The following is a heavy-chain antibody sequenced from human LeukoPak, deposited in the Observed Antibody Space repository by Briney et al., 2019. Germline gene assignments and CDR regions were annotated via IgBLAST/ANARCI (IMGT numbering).Heavy chain of an antibody. CDR1: GLTFSSYW. J-gene: IGHJ4*02. V-gene: IGHV3-7*01. D-gene: IGHD1-26*01. CDR2: IKQDGSEK. CDR3: ARGVGAAGEYYFDY. Sequence: GGSLRLSCAASGLTFSSYWMSWVRQAPGKGLEWVANIKQDGSEKYYVDSVKGRFTISRDNAKNSLYLQMNSLRAEDTAVYYCARGVGAAGEYYFDYWGQGTLVTVSS.